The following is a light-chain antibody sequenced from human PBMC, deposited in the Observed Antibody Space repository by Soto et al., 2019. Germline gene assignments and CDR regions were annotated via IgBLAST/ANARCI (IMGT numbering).Light chain of an antibody. CDR3: CSYEDTYNYV. CDR2: DVS. CDR1: SSDAGGYNY. Sequence: QSALTQPRSVSGSPGQSVTISCTGASSDAGGYNYVSWYQQHPGKAPKLMIYDVSKRPSGVPDRFSGSKSGNTASLTISGLQTEDEADYYCCSYEDTYNYVFGTGTKVTVL. J-gene: IGLJ1*01. V-gene: IGLV2-11*01.